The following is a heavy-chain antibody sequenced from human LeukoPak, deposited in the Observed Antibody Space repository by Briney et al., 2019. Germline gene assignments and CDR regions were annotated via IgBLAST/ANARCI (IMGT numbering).Heavy chain of an antibody. Sequence: GGSLRLSCAASGFTFSNYWMTWVRQAPGKGLEWVANIKQDGSEKYYVDSVKGRFTISRDNAKNSLYLQMNSLRAEDTAVYYCASVTGTDYIWGSYRYWGQGTLVTVSS. V-gene: IGHV3-7*01. J-gene: IGHJ4*02. CDR2: IKQDGSEK. CDR1: GFTFSNYW. D-gene: IGHD3-16*02. CDR3: ASVTGTDYIWGSYRY.